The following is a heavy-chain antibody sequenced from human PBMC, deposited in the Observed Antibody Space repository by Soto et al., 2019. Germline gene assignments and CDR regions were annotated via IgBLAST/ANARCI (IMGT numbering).Heavy chain of an antibody. D-gene: IGHD6-19*01. CDR3: ARVDRYSSGWYRSYYYYGMDV. V-gene: IGHV4-34*01. CDR1: GGSFSGYY. Sequence: QVQLQQWGAGLLKPSETLSLTCAVYGGSFSGYYWSWIRQPPGKGLEWIGEINHSGSTNYNPSLKSRFTISVDTSKNQFSLKLSSVTAADTAVYYCARVDRYSSGWYRSYYYYGMDVWGQGTTVTVSS. J-gene: IGHJ6*02. CDR2: INHSGST.